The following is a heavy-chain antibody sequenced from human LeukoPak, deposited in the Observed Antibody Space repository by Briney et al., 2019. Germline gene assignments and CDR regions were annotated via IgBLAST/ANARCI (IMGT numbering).Heavy chain of an antibody. Sequence: ASVKVSCKVSGYSLTELSMHWVRQAPGKGLEWMGGFDPEDGETIYAQKFQGRVTMTEDTSTDTAYMELSSLRSEDTAVYYCATVYYDILTGYSRGGFDYWGQGTLVTVSS. CDR1: GYSLTELS. D-gene: IGHD3-9*01. V-gene: IGHV1-24*01. CDR3: ATVYYDILTGYSRGGFDY. CDR2: FDPEDGET. J-gene: IGHJ4*02.